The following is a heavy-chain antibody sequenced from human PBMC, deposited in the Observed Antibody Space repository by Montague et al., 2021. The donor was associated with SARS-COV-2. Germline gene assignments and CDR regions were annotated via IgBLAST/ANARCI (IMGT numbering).Heavy chain of an antibody. J-gene: IGHJ4*02. D-gene: IGHD6-19*01. CDR1: GDSVSSNSAA. V-gene: IGHV6-1*01. CDR2: TYYRSKWLH. Sequence: CAISGDSVSSNSAAWNWIRQSPSRGLEWRGRTYYRSKWLHEYAIYVKSRIIINPDTSKNQFSLQLNSVTPEDTAVYYCANFAVSGTTADYWGQGSLVTVSS. CDR3: ANFAVSGTTADY.